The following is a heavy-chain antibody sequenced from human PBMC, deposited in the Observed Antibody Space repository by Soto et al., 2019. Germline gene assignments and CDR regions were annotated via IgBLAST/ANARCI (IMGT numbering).Heavy chain of an antibody. Sequence: GGSLRLSCAASGFTFSDYYMSWIRQAPGKGLEWVSHISSSGRSIYYADSVKGRFTVSRDNAKNSLYLQMNSLGAEDTAVYYCARDNYGILIGLFDYWGQGTLVTVSS. CDR3: ARDNYGILIGLFDY. CDR1: GFTFSDYY. J-gene: IGHJ4*02. V-gene: IGHV3-11*01. CDR2: ISSSGRSI. D-gene: IGHD3-9*01.